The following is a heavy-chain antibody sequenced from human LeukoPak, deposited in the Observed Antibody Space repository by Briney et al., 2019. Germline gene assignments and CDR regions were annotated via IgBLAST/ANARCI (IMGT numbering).Heavy chain of an antibody. CDR2: IYYSGST. CDR3: ARAWVPYYYDSSGYRDAAVEYFQH. Sequence: SETLSLTCTVSGGSISSYYWSWIRQPPGKGQEWIGYIYYSGSTNYNPSLKSRVTISVDTSKNQFSLKLSPVTAADTAVYYCARAWVPYYYDSSGYRDAAVEYFQHWGQGTLVTVSS. V-gene: IGHV4-59*01. J-gene: IGHJ1*01. CDR1: GGSISSYY. D-gene: IGHD3-22*01.